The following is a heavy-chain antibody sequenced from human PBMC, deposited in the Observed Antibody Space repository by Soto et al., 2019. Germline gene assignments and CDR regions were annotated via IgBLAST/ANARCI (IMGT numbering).Heavy chain of an antibody. Sequence: SVKVSCKASGGTFSSYAISWVRQAPGQGLEWMGGIIPIFGTANYAQKFQGRVTITADESTSTAYMELSSLRSEDTAVYYCARLSARRKYYSYYGMDVWGQGNTVIVSS. CDR2: IIPIFGTA. D-gene: IGHD6-6*01. CDR1: GGTFSSYA. CDR3: ARLSARRKYYSYYGMDV. V-gene: IGHV1-69*13. J-gene: IGHJ6*02.